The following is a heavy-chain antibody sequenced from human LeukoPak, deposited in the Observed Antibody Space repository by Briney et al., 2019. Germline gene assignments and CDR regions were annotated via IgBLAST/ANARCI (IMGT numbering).Heavy chain of an antibody. J-gene: IGHJ4*02. Sequence: SVKVSCKASGGTFSSYAISWVRQAPGQGLEWMGGIIPIFGTANYAQKFQGRVTITADESTSTAYMELSSLRSEDTAVYYCASSLGDSSGPFGYWGQGTLVTVST. V-gene: IGHV1-69*01. CDR1: GGTFSSYA. CDR2: IIPIFGTA. D-gene: IGHD3-22*01. CDR3: ASSLGDSSGPFGY.